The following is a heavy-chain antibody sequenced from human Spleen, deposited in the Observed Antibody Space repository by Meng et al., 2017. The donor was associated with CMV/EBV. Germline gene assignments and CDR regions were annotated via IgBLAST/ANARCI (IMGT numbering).Heavy chain of an antibody. CDR2: INPSDGGT. J-gene: IGHJ1*01. CDR1: YTFTNPY. V-gene: IGHV1-46*01. Sequence: YTFTNPYFHWVRQAPGQGLEWMGVINPSDGGTSYTQKFRGRVTMARHTSTSTVYMQLSSLKSNDTAVYYCVSGGCTSSKCSPPEYFQDWGQGTLVTVSS. D-gene: IGHD2-8*01. CDR3: VSGGCTSSKCSPPEYFQD.